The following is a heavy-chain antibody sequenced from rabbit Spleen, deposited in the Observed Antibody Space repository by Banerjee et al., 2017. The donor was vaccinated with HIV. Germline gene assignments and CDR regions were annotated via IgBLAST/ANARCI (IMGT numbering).Heavy chain of an antibody. D-gene: IGHD8-1*01. CDR3: AREYVGISFFATVYYGMDL. CDR2: IYGGSSGST. V-gene: IGHV1S40*01. Sequence: QSLEESGGGLVKPEGSLTLTCKTSGFDLNNYNYICWVRQAPGKGLEWIACIYGGSSGSTYYASWAKGRFTISKTSSTTVTLQMTSRTAADTAIYLCAREYVGISFFATVYYGMDLWGPGPLVTVS. CDR1: GFDLNNYNY. J-gene: IGHJ6*01.